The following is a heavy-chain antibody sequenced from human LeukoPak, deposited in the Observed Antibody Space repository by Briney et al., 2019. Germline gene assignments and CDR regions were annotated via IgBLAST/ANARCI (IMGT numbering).Heavy chain of an antibody. CDR2: IYWDDDK. CDR3: AHSPPTPYSSGWDPQVNRWFDP. Sequence: SGPTLVNPTLTLTLTCTFSGFSLSTSGVGVGWIRQPPGKALEWLALIYWDDDKRYSPSLKSRLTITKDTSKNQVVLTMTNMDPVDTATYYCAHSPPTPYSSGWDPQVNRWFDPWGQGTLVTVSS. V-gene: IGHV2-5*02. D-gene: IGHD6-19*01. J-gene: IGHJ5*02. CDR1: GFSLSTSGVG.